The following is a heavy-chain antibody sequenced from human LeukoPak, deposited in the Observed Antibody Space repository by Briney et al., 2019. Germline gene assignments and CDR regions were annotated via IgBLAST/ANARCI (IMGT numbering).Heavy chain of an antibody. J-gene: IGHJ3*02. CDR1: GYTFTGYF. CDR2: INPNTGGT. Sequence: GASVKVSCKAFGYTFTGYFMHWVRQAPGQGLEWMGRINPNTGGTNYAQKFQGRVTMTRDTSISTAYMELSRLRSDDTAVYYCAIAGGGSDAFDIWGQGTMVTASS. D-gene: IGHD2-15*01. V-gene: IGHV1-2*06. CDR3: AIAGGGSDAFDI.